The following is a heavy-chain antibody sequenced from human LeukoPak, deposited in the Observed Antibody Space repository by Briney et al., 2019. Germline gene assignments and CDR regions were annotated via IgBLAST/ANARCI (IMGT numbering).Heavy chain of an antibody. V-gene: IGHV3-15*01. Sequence: GGSLRLSCAASGFTFNTYAMTWVRQAPGKGLEWVGRIKSKTDGGTTDYAAPVKGRFTISRDDSKNTLYLQMNSLKTEDTAVYYCTTTGKWLQGTVDYWGQGTLVTVFS. CDR2: IKSKTDGGTT. CDR3: TTTGKWLQGTVDY. CDR1: GFTFNTYA. D-gene: IGHD5-24*01. J-gene: IGHJ4*02.